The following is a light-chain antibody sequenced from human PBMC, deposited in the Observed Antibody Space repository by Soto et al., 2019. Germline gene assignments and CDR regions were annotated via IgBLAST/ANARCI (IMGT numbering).Light chain of an antibody. Sequence: DIQMTQSPSSLSASVGDRVTITCRASQSIRNYVNWYQQKPGKAPKFLIYVASTLQSGVPSRFSGSGSGIDFTLTISSLQPEDFATYYCQQRYSTPYTFGPVTKLEIK. CDR2: VAS. CDR3: QQRYSTPYT. CDR1: QSIRNY. V-gene: IGKV1-39*01. J-gene: IGKJ2*01.